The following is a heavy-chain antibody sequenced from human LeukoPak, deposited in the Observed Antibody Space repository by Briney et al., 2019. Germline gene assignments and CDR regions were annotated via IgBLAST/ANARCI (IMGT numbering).Heavy chain of an antibody. J-gene: IGHJ6*02. Sequence: SVKVSCKASGGTFSSYAISWVRQAPGQGLEWMGRIIPILGIANYAQKLQGRVTMTTDTSTSTAYMELRSLRSDDTAVYYCAREAPSSGWYYYYYGMDVWGQGTTVTVSS. CDR2: IIPILGIA. CDR1: GGTFSSYA. D-gene: IGHD6-19*01. CDR3: AREAPSSGWYYYYYGMDV. V-gene: IGHV1-69*04.